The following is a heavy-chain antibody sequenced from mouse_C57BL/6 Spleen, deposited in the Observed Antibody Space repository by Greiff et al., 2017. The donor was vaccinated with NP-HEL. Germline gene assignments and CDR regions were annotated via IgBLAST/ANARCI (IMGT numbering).Heavy chain of an antibody. D-gene: IGHD1-1*01. V-gene: IGHV1-39*01. CDR1: GYSFTDYN. J-gene: IGHJ2*01. CDR3: ARSRYYYGSWDFDY. CDR2: INPNYGTT. Sequence: VQLKESGPELVKPGASVKISCKASGYSFTDYNMNWVKQSNGKSLEWIGVINPNYGTTSYNQKFKGKATLTVEQSSSTAYMQLNSLTSEDSAVYYCARSRYYYGSWDFDYWGQGTTLTVSS.